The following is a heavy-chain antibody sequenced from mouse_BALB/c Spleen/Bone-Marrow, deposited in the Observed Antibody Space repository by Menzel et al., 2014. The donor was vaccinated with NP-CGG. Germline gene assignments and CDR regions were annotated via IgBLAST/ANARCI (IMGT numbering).Heavy chain of an antibody. CDR1: GFTFGSFG. Sequence: EVKLVESGGGLVQPGGSRKLSCAASGFTFGSFGMHWVRQAPEKGLEWVAYISSGSSTIYYADTVKGRFTISRDNPKNTLFLQMTSLRSEDTAMYYCARSPYGYDGRDYWGQGTSVTVSS. CDR2: ISSGSSTI. D-gene: IGHD2-2*01. CDR3: ARSPYGYDGRDY. J-gene: IGHJ4*01. V-gene: IGHV5-17*02.